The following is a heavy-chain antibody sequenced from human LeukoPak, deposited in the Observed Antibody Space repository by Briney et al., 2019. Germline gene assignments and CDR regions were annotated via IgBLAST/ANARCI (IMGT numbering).Heavy chain of an antibody. CDR1: GYTVGSNY. CDR2: IFGGGDT. D-gene: IGHD5/OR15-5a*01. CDR3: WRPNVLSSVDF. Sequence: GGSLRLSCAGSGYTVGSNYMTWVRQAPGKGLEWVSLIFGGGDTRYADSVKGRFTISKDNSKNTVYLQMNSLRADDTAVYFCWRPNVLSSVDFWGQETLVTVAS. V-gene: IGHV3-53*01. J-gene: IGHJ4*02.